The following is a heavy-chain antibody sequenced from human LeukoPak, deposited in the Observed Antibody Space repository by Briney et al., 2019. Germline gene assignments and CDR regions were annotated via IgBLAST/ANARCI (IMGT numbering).Heavy chain of an antibody. D-gene: IGHD6-6*01. CDR1: GGSISSYY. J-gene: IGHJ4*02. CDR3: ARDPSSSSEPYYFDY. CDR2: IYYSGST. V-gene: IGHV4-59*01. Sequence: SETLPLTCTVSGGSISSYYWSWIRQPPGKGLEWIGYIYYSGSTNYNPSLKSRVTISVDTSKNQFSLKLSSVTAADTAVYYCARDPSSSSEPYYFDYWGQGTLVTVSS.